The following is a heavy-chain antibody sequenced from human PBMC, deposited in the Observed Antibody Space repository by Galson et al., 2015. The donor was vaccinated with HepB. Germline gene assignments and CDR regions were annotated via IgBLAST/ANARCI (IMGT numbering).Heavy chain of an antibody. J-gene: IGHJ6*02. D-gene: IGHD3-3*01. V-gene: IGHV3-15*01. CDR2: IKSKGSGGTI. CDR1: GFTFSNAW. Sequence: SLRLSCAASGFTFSNAWMTWVRQAPGKGLEWVGRIKSKGSGGTIEYAAPVKGRFTISRDDSKNTAFLQMNSLKTEDTAVYYCTTDPLPYYDFWSGSYPYGRDLWGQGTTVTVSS. CDR3: TTDPLPYYDFWSGSYPYGRDL.